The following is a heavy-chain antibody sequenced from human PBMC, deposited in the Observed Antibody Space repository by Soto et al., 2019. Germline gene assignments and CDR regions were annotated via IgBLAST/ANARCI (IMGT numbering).Heavy chain of an antibody. D-gene: IGHD6-13*01. Sequence: QVQLQESGPGLVKPSQTLSLTCTVSGGSISSGGYYWSWIRQHPGKSLERIGNIYYRGSTYYNPSLKSRVTISVDPSKNQLSLKVSSVAAADTAVYYCARTPLAAAGTVDLWGRGTLVTVSS. CDR3: ARTPLAAAGTVDL. CDR2: IYYRGST. CDR1: GGSISSGGYY. J-gene: IGHJ2*01. V-gene: IGHV4-31*03.